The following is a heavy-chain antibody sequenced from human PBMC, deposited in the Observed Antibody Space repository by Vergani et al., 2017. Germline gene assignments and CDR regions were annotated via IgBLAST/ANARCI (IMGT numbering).Heavy chain of an antibody. CDR2: ISPDGRTT. J-gene: IGHJ6*03. D-gene: IGHD2-8*01. Sequence: EVQLVESGGGRVRPGGSRRLSCAASGFSFRTFSMFWVRQPPGKGLAWVSKISPDGRTTEYSDSVKGRFTISRDKSKNTLYLQMNKLGAADTAVYYCARSGYCAHGVCYMTYCYYMDVWGKGTAVAVSS. CDR3: ARSGYCAHGVCYMTYCYYMDV. CDR1: GFSFRTFS. V-gene: IGHV3-74*02.